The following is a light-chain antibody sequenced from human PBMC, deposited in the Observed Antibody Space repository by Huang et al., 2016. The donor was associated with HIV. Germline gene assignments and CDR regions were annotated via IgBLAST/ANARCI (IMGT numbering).Light chain of an antibody. CDR3: LQVNTYPYT. CDR1: QGISNN. Sequence: DIQMTQSPSAMSASVGDTVTITCRASQGISNNLAWFQQRPGKVPKRLIYAASSLQSGVPSRFSGSGSGTKFTLTSNSLQPEDFATYYCLQVNTYPYTFGQGTELDIK. J-gene: IGKJ2*01. V-gene: IGKV1-17*03. CDR2: AAS.